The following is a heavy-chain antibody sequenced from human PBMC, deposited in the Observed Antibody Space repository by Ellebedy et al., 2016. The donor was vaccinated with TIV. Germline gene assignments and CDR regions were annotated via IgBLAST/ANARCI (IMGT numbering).Heavy chain of an antibody. Sequence: GESLKISCAASGFKFSNYWMNWVRQAPGKGLEWVATIKQDGSEKFYVDSVKGRFTISRDNAKNSLYLQMNSLRAEDTAVYYCARWAMVRGVNWGQGTLVTVSS. CDR3: ARWAMVRGVN. D-gene: IGHD3-10*01. CDR1: GFKFSNYW. CDR2: IKQDGSEK. J-gene: IGHJ4*02. V-gene: IGHV3-7*03.